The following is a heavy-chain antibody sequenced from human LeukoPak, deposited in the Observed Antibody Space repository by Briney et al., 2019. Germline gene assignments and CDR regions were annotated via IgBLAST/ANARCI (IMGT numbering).Heavy chain of an antibody. D-gene: IGHD3-3*01. Sequence: SGGSLRLSCAASGFTFSSYEMNWVRQAPGKGLEWVSYISSSGSTIYYADSVKGRFTISRDNAKNSLYLQMNSLRAADTAVYYCARVLYDFWSGYYFDYWGQGILVTVSS. CDR2: ISSSGSTI. CDR1: GFTFSSYE. V-gene: IGHV3-48*03. CDR3: ARVLYDFWSGYYFDY. J-gene: IGHJ4*02.